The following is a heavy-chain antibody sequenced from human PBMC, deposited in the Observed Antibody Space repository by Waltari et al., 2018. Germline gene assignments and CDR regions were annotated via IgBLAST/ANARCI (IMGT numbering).Heavy chain of an antibody. CDR2: MFYSGTT. J-gene: IGHJ5*02. V-gene: IGHV4-39*07. Sequence: QLQLQESGPRLVKPAETLSLTCTVSVDSVSSGPYFWAWIRQPPGKGLEWLGSMFYSGTTYHNSSLKSRVTISVDTSKNQVSLQLKSVTAADTAVYFCARDRSGTINSFDPWGRGTLVTVSS. D-gene: IGHD1-26*01. CDR3: ARDRSGTINSFDP. CDR1: VDSVSSGPYF.